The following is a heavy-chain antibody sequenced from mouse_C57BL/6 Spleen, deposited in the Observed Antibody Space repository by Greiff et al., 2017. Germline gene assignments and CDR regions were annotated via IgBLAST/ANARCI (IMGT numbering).Heavy chain of an antibody. CDR1: GFTFSDYG. CDR3: ATAGTHYATDY. J-gene: IGHJ4*01. V-gene: IGHV5-17*01. Sequence: EVMLVESGGGLVKPGGSLKLSCAASGFTFSDYGMHWVRQAPEKGLEWVAYISSGSSTIYYADTVKGRFTISRENAKNTLFLQMTSLRSEDTAMYYCATAGTHYATDYGGQGTAVTVSS. CDR2: ISSGSSTI. D-gene: IGHD4-1*01.